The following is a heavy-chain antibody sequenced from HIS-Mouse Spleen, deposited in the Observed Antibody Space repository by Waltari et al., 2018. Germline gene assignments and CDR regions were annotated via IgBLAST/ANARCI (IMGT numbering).Heavy chain of an antibody. V-gene: IGHV3-30*18. J-gene: IGHJ4*02. Sequence: QVQLVESGGGVVQPGRSLRLPGAAPGCTLSSYGMHWVRQAPGKGLEWVAVISYDGSNKYYADSVKGRFTISRDNSKNTLYLQMNSLRAEDTAVYYCAKDTSGSYSDYWGQGTLVTVSS. CDR1: GCTLSSYG. CDR3: AKDTSGSYSDY. CDR2: ISYDGSNK. D-gene: IGHD1-26*01.